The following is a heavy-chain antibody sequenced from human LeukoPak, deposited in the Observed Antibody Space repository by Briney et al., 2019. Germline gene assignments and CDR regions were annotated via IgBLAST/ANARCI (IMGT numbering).Heavy chain of an antibody. Sequence: SETPSLTCTVSGGSISSYYWSWIRQPPGKGLEWIGYIYYSGSTNYNPSLKSRVTISVDTSKNQFSLKLSSVTAADTAVYYCARDFGGTVTGIWGQGTLVTVSS. CDR1: GGSISSYY. D-gene: IGHD4-17*01. CDR2: IYYSGST. V-gene: IGHV4-59*01. J-gene: IGHJ1*01. CDR3: ARDFGGTVTGI.